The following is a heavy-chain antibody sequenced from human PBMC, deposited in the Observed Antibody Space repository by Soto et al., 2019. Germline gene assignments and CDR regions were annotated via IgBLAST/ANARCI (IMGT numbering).Heavy chain of an antibody. J-gene: IGHJ6*02. CDR1: GGSISSGDYY. D-gene: IGHD2-15*01. Sequence: SETLSLTCTVSGGSISSGDYYWSWIRQPPGKGLEWIGYIYYSGSTYYNPSLKSRVTISVDTSKNQFSLKLTSVTAADTAVYYCARDGCSGGSCYLYYYYGMDVWGQGTTVTVSS. V-gene: IGHV4-30-4*01. CDR2: IYYSGST. CDR3: ARDGCSGGSCYLYYYYGMDV.